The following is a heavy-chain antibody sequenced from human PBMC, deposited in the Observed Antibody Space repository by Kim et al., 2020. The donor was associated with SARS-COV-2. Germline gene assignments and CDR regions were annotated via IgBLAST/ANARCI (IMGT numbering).Heavy chain of an antibody. CDR2: IYPGDSDT. V-gene: IGHV5-51*01. J-gene: IGHJ4*02. Sequence: GESLKISCKGSGYSFTSYWIGWVRQMPGKGLEWMGIIYPGDSDTRYSPSFQGQVTISADKSISTAYLQWSSLKASDTAMYYCARGPGWSYYDSSGYYPYYFDYWGQGTLVTVSS. D-gene: IGHD3-22*01. CDR3: ARGPGWSYYDSSGYYPYYFDY. CDR1: GYSFTSYW.